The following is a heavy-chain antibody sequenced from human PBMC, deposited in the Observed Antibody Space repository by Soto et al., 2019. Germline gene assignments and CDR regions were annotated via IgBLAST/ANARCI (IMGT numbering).Heavy chain of an antibody. V-gene: IGHV3-30*18. CDR3: AKDYYGSDDAFDI. CDR1: GFTFSSYG. Sequence: QVQLVESGGGVVQPGRSLRLSCAASGFTFSSYGMHWVRQAPGKGLEWVAVISYDGSNKYYADSVKGRFTISRDNSKNTLYLQKNSLRAEDTAVYYCAKDYYGSDDAFDIWGQGTMVTVSS. CDR2: ISYDGSNK. D-gene: IGHD3-10*01. J-gene: IGHJ3*02.